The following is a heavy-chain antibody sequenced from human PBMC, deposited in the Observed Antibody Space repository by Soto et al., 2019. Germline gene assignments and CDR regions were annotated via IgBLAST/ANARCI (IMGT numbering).Heavy chain of an antibody. CDR1: GYTFTSYG. CDR2: ISAYNGNT. J-gene: IGHJ6*02. D-gene: IGHD6-13*01. Sequence: ASVKVSCKASGYTFTSYGISWVRQAPGKGLEWMGWISAYNGNTNYAQKLQGRVTMTTDTSTSTAYMELRSLRSDDTAVYYCARDGEQAAAGTIYYYGMDVWGQGTTVTVSS. V-gene: IGHV1-18*04. CDR3: ARDGEQAAAGTIYYYGMDV.